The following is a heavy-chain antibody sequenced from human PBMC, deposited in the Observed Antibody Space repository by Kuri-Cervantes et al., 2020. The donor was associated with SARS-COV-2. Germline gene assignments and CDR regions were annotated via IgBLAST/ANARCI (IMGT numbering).Heavy chain of an antibody. J-gene: IGHJ4*02. CDR2: IYHSGST. V-gene: IGHV4-30-2*01. D-gene: IGHD3-10*01. CDR3: ARGKSSSYGSGSYWGFDY. CDR1: GGSISSGGYS. Sequence: SETLSLTCTVSGGSISSGGYSWSWIRQPPGKGLEWIGYIYHSGSTYYNPSLKSRVTMSVDRSKNQFSLRLSSVTAADTAVYYCARGKSSSYGSGSYWGFDYWGQGTLVTVSS.